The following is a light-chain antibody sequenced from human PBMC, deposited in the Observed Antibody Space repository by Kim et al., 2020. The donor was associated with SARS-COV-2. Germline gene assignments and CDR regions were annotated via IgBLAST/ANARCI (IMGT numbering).Light chain of an antibody. V-gene: IGLV1-40*01. CDR3: QSYDSSLSGVV. CDR2: GNS. CDR1: SSDNGAGYD. Sequence: TISSTGSSSDNGAGYDVHWYQQLPGTAPKLLIYGNSNRPSGVPDRFSGSKSGTSASLAITGLQAGDEADYYCQSYDSSLSGVVFGGGTQLTVL. J-gene: IGLJ2*01.